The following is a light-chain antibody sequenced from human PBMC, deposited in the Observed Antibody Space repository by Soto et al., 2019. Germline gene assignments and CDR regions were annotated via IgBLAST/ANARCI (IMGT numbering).Light chain of an antibody. Sequence: DIVMTQSPDSLAVSLGERATINCESSQSVLYRSNKKNYLAWYQQKPGQPPKLFIYWASTRESGVPDRFSGSGSGTDFTLTISSLQSEDVAVYYCQQYYSTPPWTFGQGTKVEIK. CDR1: QSVLYRSNKKNY. CDR2: WAS. CDR3: QQYYSTPPWT. V-gene: IGKV4-1*01. J-gene: IGKJ1*01.